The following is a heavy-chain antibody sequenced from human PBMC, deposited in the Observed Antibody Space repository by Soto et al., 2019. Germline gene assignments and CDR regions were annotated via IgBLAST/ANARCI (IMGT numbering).Heavy chain of an antibody. CDR2: IIPIPGTA. V-gene: IGHV1-69*01. J-gene: IGHJ6*02. D-gene: IGHD2-2*01. CDR1: GGTFGSYA. Sequence: QVQLVQSGAEVKKPGSSVKVSCKASGGTFGSYAISWVRQAPGQGLEWMGGIIPIPGTANYAQKFQGRVTIAADEFTSTAYMWLSSLRSEDTAVYYCARSQGSSTSLEIYYYYYYGMDVWGQGTTVTVSS. CDR3: ARSQGSSTSLEIYYYYYYGMDV.